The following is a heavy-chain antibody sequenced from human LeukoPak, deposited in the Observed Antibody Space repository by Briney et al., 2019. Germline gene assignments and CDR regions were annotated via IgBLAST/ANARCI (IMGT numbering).Heavy chain of an antibody. CDR2: TYYRSKWFN. CDR1: GDSVSSNSAG. CDR3: ARKRAQDTAMAFDY. V-gene: IGHV6-1*01. Sequence: SQTLSLTCVISGDSVSSNSAGWNWIRQSPSRGLEWLGRTYYRSKWFNDYAASVKSRITISPDTSKNQFSLHLNSVTPEDTAVYYCARKRAQDTAMAFDYWGQGTLVTVSS. D-gene: IGHD5-18*01. J-gene: IGHJ4*02.